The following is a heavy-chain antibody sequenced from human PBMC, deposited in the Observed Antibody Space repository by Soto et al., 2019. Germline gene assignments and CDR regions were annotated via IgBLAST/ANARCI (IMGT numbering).Heavy chain of an antibody. V-gene: IGHV1-3*01. CDR1: GYTFTSFP. D-gene: IGHD2-21*01. Sequence: ASVKVSCKTSGYTFTSFPMHLVRQAPGQRLEWMGWINADNGNTKYSQTFQGRVTITRDTSASTAYMELSSLRSEDTAVYYCARDMQLWRLDSWGQGTLVTVSS. CDR2: INADNGNT. J-gene: IGHJ4*02. CDR3: ARDMQLWRLDS.